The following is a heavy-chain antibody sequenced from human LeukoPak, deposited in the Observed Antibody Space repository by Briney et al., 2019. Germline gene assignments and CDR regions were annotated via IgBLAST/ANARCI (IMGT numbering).Heavy chain of an antibody. Sequence: GGSPRLSCAASGFTFSGSAMHWVRQASGKGLEWVGRIRSKANSYATAYAASVKGRFTISRDDSKNTAYLQMNSLKTEDTAVYYCTRQPAGSITGYYYYGMDVWGQGTTVTVSS. CDR1: GFTFSGSA. CDR2: IRSKANSYAT. CDR3: TRQPAGSITGYYYYGMDV. D-gene: IGHD1-14*01. V-gene: IGHV3-73*01. J-gene: IGHJ6*02.